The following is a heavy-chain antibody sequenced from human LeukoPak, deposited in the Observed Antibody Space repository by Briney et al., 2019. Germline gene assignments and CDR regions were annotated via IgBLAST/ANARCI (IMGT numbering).Heavy chain of an antibody. CDR1: GFTFSSYD. CDR3: ARRRGYSYGSDY. J-gene: IGHJ4*02. V-gene: IGHV3-48*03. D-gene: IGHD5-18*01. Sequence: GRSLRLSCAASGFTFSSYDMNWVRQAPGKGLEWISYISSSGRTAYYADSVKGRFTISRDNAKNSLYLQMNSLRAEDTAVYYCARRRGYSYGSDYWGQGTLVTVSS. CDR2: ISSSGRTA.